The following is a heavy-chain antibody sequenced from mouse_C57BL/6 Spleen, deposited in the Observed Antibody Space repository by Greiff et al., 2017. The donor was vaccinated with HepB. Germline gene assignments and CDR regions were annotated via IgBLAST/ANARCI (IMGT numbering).Heavy chain of an antibody. D-gene: IGHD2-5*01. CDR2: IDPEDGDT. CDR1: GFNIKDYY. Sequence: VQLQQSGAELVRPGASVKLSCTASGFNIKDYYMHWVKQRPEQGLEWIGRIDPEDGDTEYAPKFQGKATMTADTSSNTAYLPLSSLTSDDTAVYYCTRSNYVYYYAMDYWGQGTSVTVSS. V-gene: IGHV14-1*01. J-gene: IGHJ4*01. CDR3: TRSNYVYYYAMDY.